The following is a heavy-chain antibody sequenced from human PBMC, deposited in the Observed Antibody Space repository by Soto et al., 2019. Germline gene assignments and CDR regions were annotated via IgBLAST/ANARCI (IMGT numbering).Heavy chain of an antibody. D-gene: IGHD4-17*01. J-gene: IGHJ4*02. CDR1: GGSISSGDYY. V-gene: IGHV4-30-4*01. CDR2: IYYSGST. Sequence: SETLSLTCTVSGGSISSGDYYWSWIRQPPGKGLEWIGYIYYSGSTYYNPSLKSRVTISVDTSKNQFSLKLSSVTAADTAVYYCARVVDYGGNPDYWGQGTPVTVSS. CDR3: ARVVDYGGNPDY.